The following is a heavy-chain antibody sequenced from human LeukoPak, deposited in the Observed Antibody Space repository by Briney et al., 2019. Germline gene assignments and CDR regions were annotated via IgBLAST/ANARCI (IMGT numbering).Heavy chain of an antibody. CDR3: ARVTRHDSSGSGMDV. Sequence: PGGSLRLSCAASGFTFSNNAMNWVRQAPGKGLEWVASISGSGGSTNYADSVKGRFTISRDNAKNSLYLQMNSLRAEDTAVYYCARVTRHDSSGSGMDVWGQGTTVTVSS. V-gene: IGHV3-21*01. CDR2: ISGSGGST. J-gene: IGHJ6*02. D-gene: IGHD3-22*01. CDR1: GFTFSNNA.